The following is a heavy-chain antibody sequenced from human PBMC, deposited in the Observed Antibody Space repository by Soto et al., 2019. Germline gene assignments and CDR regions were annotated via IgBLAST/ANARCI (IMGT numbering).Heavy chain of an antibody. CDR3: ARDVISGPSYPTAMDV. CDR1: GYTFTSYL. V-gene: IGHV1-3*01. D-gene: IGHD1-26*01. Sequence: VKMSCKACGYTFTSYLMRWVRQAPGQWLELRGWINDAIGDTRYSQKFQGRVTISSDISARTAYMELSSPRSEDTAVYFCARDVISGPSYPTAMDVWGKGTTVTVSS. J-gene: IGHJ6*03. CDR2: INDAIGDT.